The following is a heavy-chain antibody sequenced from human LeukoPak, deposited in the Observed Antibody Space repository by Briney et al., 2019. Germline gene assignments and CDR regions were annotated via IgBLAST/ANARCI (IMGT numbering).Heavy chain of an antibody. D-gene: IGHD6-13*01. V-gene: IGHV4-59*01. CDR2: IYYSGST. CDR3: ARVASSSWYGDFDY. CDR1: GGSISSYY. J-gene: IGHJ4*02. Sequence: SETLSLTCTVSGGSISSYYWSWLRQPPGKGLEWVGYIYYSGSTNYNPSLKSRVTISVDTSKNQFSLKLSSVTAADTAVYYCARVASSSWYGDFDYWGQGTLVTVSS.